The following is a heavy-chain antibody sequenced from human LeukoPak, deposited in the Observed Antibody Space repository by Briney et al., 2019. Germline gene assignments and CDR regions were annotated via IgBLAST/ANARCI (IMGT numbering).Heavy chain of an antibody. V-gene: IGHV5-51*01. CDR1: GYSFTNTW. Sequence: GESLKISCKGSGYSFTNTWIGWVRLMPGKGLEWMGTIYPLDSDTRYSPSFQGQVTISADKSITTAYLQWNSLKASDTAMYYCARQTAMGRSGDYWGQGTLVTVSS. CDR2: IYPLDSDT. J-gene: IGHJ4*02. D-gene: IGHD5-18*01. CDR3: ARQTAMGRSGDY.